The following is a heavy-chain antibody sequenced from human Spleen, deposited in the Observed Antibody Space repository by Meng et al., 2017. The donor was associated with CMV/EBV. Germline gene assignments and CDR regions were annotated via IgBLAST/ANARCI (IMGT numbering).Heavy chain of an antibody. CDR3: AHRPSSSYFDY. CDR1: GFSLSTSNWG. V-gene: IGHV2-5*01. D-gene: IGHD2-2*01. CDR2: IYWNDDK. J-gene: IGHJ4*02. Sequence: CPFSGFSLSTSNWGVGWIRQPPGKALEWLALIYWNDDKYYRPSLKSRLTISKDTSKNQVVLTMTNMDPADTATYYCAHRPSSSYFDYWGLGTLVTVSS.